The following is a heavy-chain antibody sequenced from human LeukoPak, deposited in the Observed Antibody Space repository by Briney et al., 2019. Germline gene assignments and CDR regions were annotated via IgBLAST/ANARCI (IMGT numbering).Heavy chain of an antibody. V-gene: IGHV3-9*01. Sequence: GGSLRLSCAASGFTFYDYAMHWVRHAPGKGLEWVSGISWNSGSIGYADSVKGRFTISRDNAKNSLYLQMNSLRAEDTALYYCAKDRTPLIREMATILDYWGQGTLVTVSS. CDR1: GFTFYDYA. CDR2: ISWNSGSI. D-gene: IGHD5-24*01. J-gene: IGHJ4*02. CDR3: AKDRTPLIREMATILDY.